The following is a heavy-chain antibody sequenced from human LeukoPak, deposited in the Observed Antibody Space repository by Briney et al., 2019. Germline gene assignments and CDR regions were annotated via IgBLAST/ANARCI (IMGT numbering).Heavy chain of an antibody. V-gene: IGHV4-30-2*01. CDR2: VYHSGST. J-gene: IGHJ6*02. CDR3: ARDSRDYYGMDV. Sequence: TSETLSLTCAVFGGSISSGGYSWSWIRQPPGKGLEWIGYVYHSGSTYYNPSLKSRVTISVDRSKNQFSLKLSSVTAADTAVYYCARDSRDYYGMDVWGQGTTVTVSS. CDR1: GGSISSGGYS.